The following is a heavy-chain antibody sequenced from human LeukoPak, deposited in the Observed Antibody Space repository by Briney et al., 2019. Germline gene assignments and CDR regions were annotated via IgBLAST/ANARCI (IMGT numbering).Heavy chain of an antibody. CDR1: GFTFDDYG. D-gene: IGHD3-10*01. Sequence: PGGSLRLSCAASGFTFDDYGMSWVRQAPGKGLEWVSGVNWNGVSTGYADSVKGRFTISRDNSKNTLYLQMNSLRAEDTAVYYCAKLGYYGNYWGQGTLVTVSS. CDR2: VNWNGVST. V-gene: IGHV3-20*04. J-gene: IGHJ4*02. CDR3: AKLGYYGNY.